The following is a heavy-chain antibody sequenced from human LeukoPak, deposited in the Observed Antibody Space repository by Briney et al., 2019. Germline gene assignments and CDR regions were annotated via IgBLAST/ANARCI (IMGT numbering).Heavy chain of an antibody. V-gene: IGHV1-2*02. CDR1: GYTFTVYY. CDR3: ARLGGRYDALDI. D-gene: IGHD3-16*01. J-gene: IGHJ3*02. CDR2: INPNTGGT. Sequence: GASVKVSCNVSGYTFTVYYTHWVRQAPGQGLEWMGWINPNTGGTNYAQKFEGRVTMTRDTSISTAYMGLSRLRSDDTAVYYCARLGGRYDALDIWGQGTMVTVSS.